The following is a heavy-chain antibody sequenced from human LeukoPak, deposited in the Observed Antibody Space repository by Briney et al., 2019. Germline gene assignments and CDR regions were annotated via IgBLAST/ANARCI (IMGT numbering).Heavy chain of an antibody. J-gene: IGHJ5*01. CDR3: ARIQSLASSFSSFDS. V-gene: IGHV3-30-3*01. D-gene: IGHD6-13*01. CDR2: ISYDGSNK. Sequence: QPGRSLRLSCAASGFTFSSYAMHWVRQAPGKGLEWVAVISYDGSNKYYADSVKGRFTISRDNSKNTLYLQMNSLRADDTAVYYCARIQSLASSFSSFDSWGQGTLVTVSS. CDR1: GFTFSSYA.